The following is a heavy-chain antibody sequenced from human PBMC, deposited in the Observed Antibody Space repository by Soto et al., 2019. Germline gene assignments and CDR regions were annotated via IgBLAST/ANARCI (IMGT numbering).Heavy chain of an antibody. D-gene: IGHD1-26*01. CDR3: ARSTSAALFDY. Sequence: LRLSCAASGFIFSSYEINWVRQSPWKGLEGVSFITSSGTIMFYSDSVKGRFTVSRDNAKNSLYLQMNSLRAEDTAVYYCARSTSAALFDYWGHGTLVTVSS. CDR2: ITSSGTIM. V-gene: IGHV3-48*03. CDR1: GFIFSSYE. J-gene: IGHJ4*01.